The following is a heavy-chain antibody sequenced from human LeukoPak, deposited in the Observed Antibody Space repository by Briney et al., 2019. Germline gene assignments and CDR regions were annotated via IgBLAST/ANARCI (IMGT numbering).Heavy chain of an antibody. J-gene: IGHJ4*02. V-gene: IGHV1-3*01. D-gene: IGHD2-15*01. CDR1: GYTFTSYA. CDR3: ARDLCSGGSCYWDY. CDR2: INAGNGNT. Sequence: ASVKVSCKASGYTFTSYAMHWVRQAPGQRLEWMGWINAGNGNTKYSQKFQGRVTITRDTSADTAYMELSSLRSEDTAVYYCARDLCSGGSCYWDYWGQGTLVTVSS.